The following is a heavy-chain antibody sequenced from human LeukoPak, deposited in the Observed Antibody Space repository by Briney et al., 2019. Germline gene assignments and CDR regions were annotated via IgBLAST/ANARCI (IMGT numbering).Heavy chain of an antibody. CDR2: ISNSRRYI. Sequence: GGALRLSCAACGFTFSRYSMKWVRQAPGKGVEGVASISNSRRYIYYADAVKGRFTISRENAKKSLYLQMKSLRAGETGGYYCARGSLSGASSQIWGQGTLVTVSS. D-gene: IGHD2-15*01. J-gene: IGHJ4*02. CDR3: ARGSLSGASSQI. CDR1: GFTFSRYS. V-gene: IGHV3-21*01.